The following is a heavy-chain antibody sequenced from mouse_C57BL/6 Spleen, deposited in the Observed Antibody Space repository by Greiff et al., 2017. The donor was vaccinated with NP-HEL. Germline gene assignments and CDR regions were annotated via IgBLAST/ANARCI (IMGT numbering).Heavy chain of an antibody. J-gene: IGHJ3*01. D-gene: IGHD1-1*01. CDR1: GYTFTTYP. CDR3: ARGDYGSSPFAY. Sequence: LVESGAELVKPGASVKMSCKASGYTFTTYPIEWMKQNHGKSLEWIGNFHPYNDDTKYNEKFKGKATLTVEKSSSTVYLELSRLKSDDSAVYYCARGDYGSSPFAYWGQGTLVTVSA. V-gene: IGHV1-47*01. CDR2: FHPYNDDT.